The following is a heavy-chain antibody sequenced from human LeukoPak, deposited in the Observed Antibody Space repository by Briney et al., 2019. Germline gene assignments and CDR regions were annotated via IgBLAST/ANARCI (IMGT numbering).Heavy chain of an antibody. CDR1: GFTFSSYG. D-gene: IGHD3-10*02. CDR2: ISSIGGTM. V-gene: IGHV3-48*03. CDR3: AELGITMIGGV. J-gene: IGHJ6*04. Sequence: GGSLRLSCAASGFTFSSYGMNWVRQAPGKGLEWISYISSIGGTMYYADSVKGRFTISRDNAKNSLYLQMNSLRAEDTAVYYCAELGITMIGGVWGKGTTVTISS.